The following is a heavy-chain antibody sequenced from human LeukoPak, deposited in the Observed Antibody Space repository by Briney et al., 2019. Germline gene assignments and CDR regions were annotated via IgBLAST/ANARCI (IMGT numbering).Heavy chain of an antibody. V-gene: IGHV3-21*01. D-gene: IGHD5-24*01. CDR3: AKIPYRRRDGYKTPGDY. CDR1: GFTFSSYS. J-gene: IGHJ4*02. CDR2: ISSSSSYI. Sequence: GGSLRLSCAASGFTFSSYSMNWVRQAPGKGLEWVSSISSSSSYIYYADSVKGRFTISRDNAKNSLYLQMNSLRAEDTAVYYCAKIPYRRRDGYKTPGDYWGQGTLVTVSS.